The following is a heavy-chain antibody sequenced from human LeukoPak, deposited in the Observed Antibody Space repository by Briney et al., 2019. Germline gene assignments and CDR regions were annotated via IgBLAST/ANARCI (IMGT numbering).Heavy chain of an antibody. Sequence: ASVKVSCKASGYTFTSYDISWVRQAPGQGLEWMGWISAYNGNTNYAQKLQGRVTMTTDTSTSTAYMELRSLRSDDTAVYYCARVYSDFYYYYYYMDVWGKGTTVTVSS. D-gene: IGHD2-15*01. V-gene: IGHV1-18*01. J-gene: IGHJ6*03. CDR1: GYTFTSYD. CDR3: ARVYSDFYYYYYYMDV. CDR2: ISAYNGNT.